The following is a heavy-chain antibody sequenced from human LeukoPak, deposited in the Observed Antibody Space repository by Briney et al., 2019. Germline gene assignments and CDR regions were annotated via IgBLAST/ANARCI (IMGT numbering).Heavy chain of an antibody. CDR2: ISYDGSNK. CDR1: GFTFSSYA. V-gene: IGHV3-30-3*01. J-gene: IGHJ4*02. CDR3: ARDMAVVVILYYFDY. Sequence: GSLRLSCAASGFTFSSYAMHWVRQAPGKGLEWVAVISYDGSNKYYADSVKGRFTISRDNSKNTLYLQMNSLRAEDTAVYYCARDMAVVVILYYFDYWGQGTLVTVSS. D-gene: IGHD3-22*01.